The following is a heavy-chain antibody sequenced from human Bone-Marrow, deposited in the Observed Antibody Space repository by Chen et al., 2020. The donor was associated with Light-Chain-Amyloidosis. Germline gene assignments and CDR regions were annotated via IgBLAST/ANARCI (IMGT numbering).Heavy chain of an antibody. Sequence: QVQLQESGPGLVKPSGTLSLTCAVSGGAISSGNWWSWVRQPPGKGLEWIGEIYHSGSTKYNPSLKSRVTMSVDKSKNQLSLKLDSVTAADTAVYYCGRTRIAAVGRGSNYYYMDVWGKGTTVTVSS. V-gene: IGHV4-4*02. CDR1: GGAISSGNW. CDR3: GRTRIAAVGRGSNYYYMDV. D-gene: IGHD6-13*01. CDR2: IYHSGST. J-gene: IGHJ6*03.